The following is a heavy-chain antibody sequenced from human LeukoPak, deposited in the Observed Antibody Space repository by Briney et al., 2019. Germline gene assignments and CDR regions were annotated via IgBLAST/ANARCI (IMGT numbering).Heavy chain of an antibody. CDR1: GYSFTTYW. D-gene: IGHD5-24*01. CDR2: IYPGDSDT. Sequence: GESLKISCKGSGYSFTTYWIAWVRQMPGKGLEWMGIIYPGDSDTRYSPSFQGQVTISADKSISTAYLQWNSLKASDTAMYYCARRRDGYNADYWGQGTLVTVSS. V-gene: IGHV5-51*01. J-gene: IGHJ4*02. CDR3: ARRRDGYNADY.